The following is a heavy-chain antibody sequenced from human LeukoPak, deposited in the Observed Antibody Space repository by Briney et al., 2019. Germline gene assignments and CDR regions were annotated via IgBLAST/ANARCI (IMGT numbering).Heavy chain of an antibody. CDR3: AKDREYSYVYDAFDI. CDR2: MSGSGGST. V-gene: IGHV3-23*01. J-gene: IGHJ3*02. Sequence: GGSLRLSCAASGFTFSSYAMSWVRQAPGKGLEWVSGMSGSGGSTYYADSVKGRFTISRDNSKDTLYLQMNTLRAEDTAVYYCAKDREYSYVYDAFDIWGQGTLVTVSS. D-gene: IGHD3-16*01. CDR1: GFTFSSYA.